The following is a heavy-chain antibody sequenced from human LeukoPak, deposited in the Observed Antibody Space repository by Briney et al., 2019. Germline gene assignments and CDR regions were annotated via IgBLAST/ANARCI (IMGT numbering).Heavy chain of an antibody. V-gene: IGHV4-34*01. D-gene: IGHD3-10*02. CDR1: GGSFSGYY. Sequence: PSETLSLTCAVYGGSFSGYYWSWIRQPPGKGLEWIGEINHSGSTNYNPSLKSRVTISVDTSKNQFSLNLSSVTAADTAVYYCARGCSVEDYFDYWGQGTLVTVSS. CDR2: INHSGST. J-gene: IGHJ4*02. CDR3: ARGCSVEDYFDY.